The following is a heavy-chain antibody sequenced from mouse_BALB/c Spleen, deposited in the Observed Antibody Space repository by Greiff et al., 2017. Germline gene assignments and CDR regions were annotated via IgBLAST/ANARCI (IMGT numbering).Heavy chain of an antibody. CDR2: ISYSGST. CDR3: ARNGPYYYGSTYYYAMDY. J-gene: IGHJ4*01. V-gene: IGHV3-2*02. CDR1: GYSITSDYA. D-gene: IGHD1-1*01. Sequence: EVKLVESGPGLVKPSQSLSLTCTVTGYSITSDYAWNWIRQFPGNKLEWMGYISYSGSTSYNPSLKSRISITRDTSKNQFFLQLNSVTTEDTATYYCARNGPYYYGSTYYYAMDYWGQGTSVTVSS.